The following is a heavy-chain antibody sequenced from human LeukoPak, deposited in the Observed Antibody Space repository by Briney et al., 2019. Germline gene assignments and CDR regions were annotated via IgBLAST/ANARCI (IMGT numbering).Heavy chain of an antibody. CDR2: IYYSGST. V-gene: IGHV4-59*01. CDR1: GGSISSYY. J-gene: IGHJ4*02. Sequence: PSETPSLTCTVSGGSISSYYWSWIRQPSGKGLEWIGYIYYSGSTNYNPSLKSRVTISVDTSKNQFSLKLSSVTAADTAVYYCARTWDYYDSSGYMYWGQGTLVTVSS. D-gene: IGHD3-22*01. CDR3: ARTWDYYDSSGYMY.